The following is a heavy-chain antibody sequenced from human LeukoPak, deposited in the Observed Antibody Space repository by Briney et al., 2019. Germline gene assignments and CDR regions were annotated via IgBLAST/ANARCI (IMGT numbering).Heavy chain of an antibody. D-gene: IGHD3-10*01. CDR1: GFTFSSYG. CDR2: IWYDGSNK. V-gene: IGHV3-33*01. CDR3: AREGMFRGVPDAFDM. J-gene: IGHJ3*02. Sequence: GGSLRLSCAASGFTFSSYGMHWVRQAPGKGLEWVAVIWYDGSNKYYADSVEGRFTISRDNSKNTLYLQMNSLRVEDTAVYYCAREGMFRGVPDAFDMWGQGTMVTVSS.